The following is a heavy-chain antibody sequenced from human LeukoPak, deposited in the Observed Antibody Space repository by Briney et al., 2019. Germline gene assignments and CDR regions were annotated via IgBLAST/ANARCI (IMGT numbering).Heavy chain of an antibody. D-gene: IGHD3-10*01. CDR2: MNPNSGNT. J-gene: IGHJ6*02. CDR1: GYTFSSYD. CDR3: ARRHYSDSGSPLV. V-gene: IGHV1-8*01. Sequence: ASAKVSCKASGYTFSSYDINWVRQATGQGLEWMGWMNPNSGNTGYAQKFQGRVTMTRDTSISTAYMELSSLTSEDTAVYYCARRHYSDSGSPLVWGQGTTVTVSS.